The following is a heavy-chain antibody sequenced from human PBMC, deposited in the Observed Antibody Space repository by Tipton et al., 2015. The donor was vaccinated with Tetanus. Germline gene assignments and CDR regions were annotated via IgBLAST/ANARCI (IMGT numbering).Heavy chain of an antibody. CDR1: GFTFSSYG. D-gene: IGHD2-21*02. CDR2: ISYDGSSE. J-gene: IGHJ4*02. V-gene: IGHV3-30*03. Sequence: SLRLSCTASGFTFSSYGMHWVRQAPGKGLEWVAVISYDGSSEYYADFVKGRFTISRDNAKNSLYLQMISLRAEDTAVYSCARGMAEASNCGGDCYSDYWGQGTLVTVSS. CDR3: ARGMAEASNCGGDCYSDY.